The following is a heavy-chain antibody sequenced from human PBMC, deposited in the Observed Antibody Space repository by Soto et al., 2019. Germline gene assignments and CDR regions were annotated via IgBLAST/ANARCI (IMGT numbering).Heavy chain of an antibody. J-gene: IGHJ6*02. CDR2: INAGNGNT. D-gene: IGHD3-22*01. V-gene: IGHV1-3*01. CDR1: GYTFTSYA. CDR3: AASLLDSSGYYLAGYYYYYGMDV. Sequence: ASVKVSCKASGYTFTSYAMHWVRQAPGQRLEWMGWINAGNGNTKYSQKFQERVTITRDMSTSTAYMELSSLRSEDTAVYYCAASLLDSSGYYLAGYYYYYGMDVWGQGTTVTVSS.